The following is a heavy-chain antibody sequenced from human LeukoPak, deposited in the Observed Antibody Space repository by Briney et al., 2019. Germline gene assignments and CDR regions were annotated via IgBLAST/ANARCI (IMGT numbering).Heavy chain of an antibody. D-gene: IGHD2-2*01. CDR2: IRYDGTNK. Sequence: PGGSLRLSCAASGFTFNNFGIHWVRQASGKGLEWVAFIRYDGTNKYYADSVKGRFTISRDNSKNTLYLQMNSLRAEDTAVYYCAKSLPDCSTTRCYDHYYNMDVWGKGTTVTVSS. CDR3: AKSLPDCSTTRCYDHYYNMDV. V-gene: IGHV3-30*02. CDR1: GFTFNNFG. J-gene: IGHJ6*03.